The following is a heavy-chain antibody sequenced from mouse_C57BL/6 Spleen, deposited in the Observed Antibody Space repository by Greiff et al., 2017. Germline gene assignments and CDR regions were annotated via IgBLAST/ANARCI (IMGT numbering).Heavy chain of an antibody. CDR1: GYSFTDYN. J-gene: IGHJ2*01. Sequence: EVKLMESGPELVKPGASVKISCKASGYSFTDYNMNWVKQRNGKSLEWIGVINPNYGTTSYNQKFKGKATLNVDQSSSTAYMQLNGLTSEDSAVYYCAREGTGRDFDYWGQGTTLTVSS. CDR3: AREGTGRDFDY. D-gene: IGHD3-3*01. CDR2: INPNYGTT. V-gene: IGHV1-39*01.